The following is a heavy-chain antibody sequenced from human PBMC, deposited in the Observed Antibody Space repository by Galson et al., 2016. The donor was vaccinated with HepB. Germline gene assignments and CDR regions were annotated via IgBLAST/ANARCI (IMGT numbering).Heavy chain of an antibody. Sequence: SLRLSCATSGFTFSSYGMHWVRQAPGKGLEWVALISYDGSNKYYADSVKGRFTISRDNSKNTLYLQMNSLRADDTALYHCARGLGPGEEWFGVFFAWGQGTLVTVSS. CDR1: GFTFSSYG. D-gene: IGHD3-10*01. CDR3: ARGLGPGEEWFGVFFA. J-gene: IGHJ5*02. CDR2: ISYDGSNK. V-gene: IGHV3-30*03.